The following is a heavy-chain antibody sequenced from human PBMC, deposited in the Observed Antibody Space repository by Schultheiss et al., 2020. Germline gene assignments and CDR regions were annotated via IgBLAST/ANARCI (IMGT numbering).Heavy chain of an antibody. CDR3: AGTGVDEGFGEPRWFDP. J-gene: IGHJ5*02. CDR1: GFTFSSYG. D-gene: IGHD3-10*01. Sequence: GGSLRLSCAASGFTFSSYGMHWVRQAPGKGLEWVAVISYDGSNKYYADSVKGRFTISRDNSKDTVYLQMNSLRADDTAVYYCAGTGVDEGFGEPRWFDPWGQGTLVTVSS. CDR2: ISYDGSNK. V-gene: IGHV3-30*03.